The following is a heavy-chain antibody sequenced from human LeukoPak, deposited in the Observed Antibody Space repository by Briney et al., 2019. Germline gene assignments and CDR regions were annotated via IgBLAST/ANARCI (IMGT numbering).Heavy chain of an antibody. CDR2: ISYDGSNK. CDR1: GFTFSSYA. V-gene: IGHV3-30-3*01. D-gene: IGHD6-19*01. CDR3: ARENGYIAVAPLLLLDGMDV. J-gene: IGHJ6*02. Sequence: PSGGSLRLSCAASGFTFSSYAMHWVRQAPGKGLEWVAVISYDGSNKYYADSVKGRFTISRDNSKNTLYLQMNSLRAEDTAVYYCARENGYIAVAPLLLLDGMDVWGQGTTVTVSS.